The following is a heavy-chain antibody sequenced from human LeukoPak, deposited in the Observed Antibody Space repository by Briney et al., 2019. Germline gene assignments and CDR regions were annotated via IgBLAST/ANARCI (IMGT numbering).Heavy chain of an antibody. CDR1: EVTFSSYG. CDR2: INDSGSRT. CDR3: AKDLSGPGWYFDL. D-gene: IGHD1-26*01. V-gene: IGHV3-23*01. J-gene: IGHJ2*01. Sequence: PGGSLRLSCAASEVTFSSYGMRWVRQAPGKGLEWVSGINDSGSRTYYADSVKGRFTISRDNSKNTLYLQLNSLRAEDTAVYYCAKDLSGPGWYFDLWGRGTLVTVSS.